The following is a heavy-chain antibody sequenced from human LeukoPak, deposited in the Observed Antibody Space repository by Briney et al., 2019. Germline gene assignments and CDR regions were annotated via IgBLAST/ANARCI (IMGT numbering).Heavy chain of an antibody. Sequence: PSETLSLTCTVSGGSISSGDYYWSWIRQPPGKGLEWIGYIYYSGSTYYNPSLKSRVTISVDTSKNQFSLKLSSATAADTAVYYCAIASWAAPYFDYWAREPWSPSPQ. J-gene: IGHJ4*02. D-gene: IGHD7-27*01. CDR3: AIASWAAPYFDY. CDR2: IYYSGST. CDR1: GGSISSGDYY. V-gene: IGHV4-30-4*01.